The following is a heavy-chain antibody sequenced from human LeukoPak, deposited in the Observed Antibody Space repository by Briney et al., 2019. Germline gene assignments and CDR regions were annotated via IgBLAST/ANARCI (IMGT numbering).Heavy chain of an antibody. V-gene: IGHV1-69*13. J-gene: IGHJ4*02. CDR3: AREADNTMVREASFDQ. D-gene: IGHD3-10*01. CDR1: GDTFSRYT. Sequence: VASVKVSCKASGDTFSRYTVTWVRLAPGQGLEWMGGIIPAFGIPNYAQKFQGRVTITADEISSTAYMELRSLRSDDTAVYFCAREADNTMVREASFDQRGQGTLVTVSS. CDR2: IIPAFGIP.